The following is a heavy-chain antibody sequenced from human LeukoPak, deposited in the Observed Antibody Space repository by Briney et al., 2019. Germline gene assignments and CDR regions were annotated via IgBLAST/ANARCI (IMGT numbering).Heavy chain of an antibody. J-gene: IGHJ4*02. CDR1: GGSISSYY. Sequence: SETLSLTCTVTGGSISSYYWSWIRQPAGKGLEWIGRIYYSGSTNYNPSLKSRVTISVDTSKNQFSLKLSSVTAADTAVYYCARLVVGIAAADPYFDYWGQGTLVTVSS. CDR3: ARLVVGIAAADPYFDY. V-gene: IGHV4-59*08. CDR2: IYYSGST. D-gene: IGHD6-13*01.